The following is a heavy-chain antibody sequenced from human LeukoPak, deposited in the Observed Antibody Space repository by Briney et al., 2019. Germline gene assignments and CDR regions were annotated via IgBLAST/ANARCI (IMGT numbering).Heavy chain of an antibody. Sequence: GGSLRLSCAASGFTFNSHSMNWVHQAPGKGLEWISYISSSISTIHYADSVKGRFTISRDNAKNSLYLQMDSLRDEDTAVYYCARGDWDYWGQGTLVTVSS. J-gene: IGHJ4*02. CDR3: ARGDWDY. CDR2: ISSSISTI. D-gene: IGHD2-21*02. CDR1: GFTFNSHS. V-gene: IGHV3-48*02.